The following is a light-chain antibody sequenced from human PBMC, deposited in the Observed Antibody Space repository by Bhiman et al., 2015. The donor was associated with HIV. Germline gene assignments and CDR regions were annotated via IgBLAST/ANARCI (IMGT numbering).Light chain of an antibody. J-gene: IGLJ1*01. CDR3: QSYDISLSRYV. V-gene: IGLV1-40*01. CDR1: ASNIGAGYD. Sequence: QSVLTQPPSVSGAPGQRVTISCTGSASNIGAGYDVHWYQHLPGTAPKLLIYDNNNRPSGVPDRFSGSKSGTSASLAITGLRADDEADYYCQSYDISLSRYVFGTGSKVTVL. CDR2: DNN.